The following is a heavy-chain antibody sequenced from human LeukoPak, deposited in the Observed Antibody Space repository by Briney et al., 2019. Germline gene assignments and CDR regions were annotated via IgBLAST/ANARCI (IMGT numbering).Heavy chain of an antibody. CDR3: ARESGYYYDTSGYTFDY. CDR1: GGSSNNYY. D-gene: IGHD3-22*01. CDR2: IYTSGST. Sequence: PETLSLTCTVSGGSSNNYYWSWIRQSAGKGLEWIGRIYTSGSTNYNPSLKSRVSMSVDTSKNQFSLRLRSVTAADTAVYYCARESGYYYDTSGYTFDYWGQGILVTVSS. V-gene: IGHV4-4*07. J-gene: IGHJ4*02.